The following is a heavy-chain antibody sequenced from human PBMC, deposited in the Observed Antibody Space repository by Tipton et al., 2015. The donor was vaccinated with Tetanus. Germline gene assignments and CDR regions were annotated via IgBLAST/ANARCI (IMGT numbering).Heavy chain of an antibody. D-gene: IGHD3-9*01. CDR2: INGGGNEK. CDR1: GFTFSSSW. J-gene: IGHJ3*01. V-gene: IGHV3-7*03. Sequence: AVSGFTFSSSWMSWVRQVPGKGLEWVANINGGGNEKYYVDSVKGRFTISRDNAKNSLYLQMNSLRGEDTAVYYCARDVSVAGLRYFDVWGQGTLVTVSS. CDR3: ARDVSVAGLRYFDV.